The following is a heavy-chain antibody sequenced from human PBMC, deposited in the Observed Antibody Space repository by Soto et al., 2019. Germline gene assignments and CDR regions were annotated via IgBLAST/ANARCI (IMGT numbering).Heavy chain of an antibody. V-gene: IGHV1-2*04. J-gene: IGHJ6*02. D-gene: IGHD3-10*01. CDR1: GSTFNGDY. CDR2: INPNSDGT. Sequence: GASVKVSCKASGSTFNGDYMHWVRQAPGQGLDWMGWINPNSDGTNYAQKFQGWVTMTRDTSISTAYMELSRLRSDDTAVYYCARGGSGSYYNVFGYYYGMDVWGQGTTVTVSS. CDR3: ARGGSGSYYNVFGYYYGMDV.